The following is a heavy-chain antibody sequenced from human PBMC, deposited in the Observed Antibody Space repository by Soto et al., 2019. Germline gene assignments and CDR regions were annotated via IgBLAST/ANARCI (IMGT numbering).Heavy chain of an antibody. CDR3: ARGIAPYYFDY. V-gene: IGHV1-3*01. CDR2: INAGKGNP. Sequence: EASVKVSCKASGYTFSRYGMHWVRQAPGQRLEWMGWINAGKGNPKYSQKFQGRVTITRDTSASTAYMELSSLRSEDTAVYYCARGIAPYYFDYWGQGTLVTVSS. D-gene: IGHD6-13*01. J-gene: IGHJ4*02. CDR1: GYTFSRYG.